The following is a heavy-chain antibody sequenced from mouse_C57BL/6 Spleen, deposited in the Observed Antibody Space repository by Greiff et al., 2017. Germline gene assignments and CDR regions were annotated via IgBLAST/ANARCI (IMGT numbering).Heavy chain of an antibody. D-gene: IGHD2-3*01. V-gene: IGHV1-39*01. CDR3: ARAAVDGYYHYFDY. J-gene: IGHJ2*01. CDR1: GYSFTDYN. CDR2: INPNYGTT. Sequence: VQLKESGPELVKPGASVKISCKASGYSFTDYNMNWVKQSNGKSLEWIGVINPNYGTTSYNQKFKGKATLTVDQSSSTAYMQLNSLTSEDSAVYYCARAAVDGYYHYFDYWGQGTTLTVSS.